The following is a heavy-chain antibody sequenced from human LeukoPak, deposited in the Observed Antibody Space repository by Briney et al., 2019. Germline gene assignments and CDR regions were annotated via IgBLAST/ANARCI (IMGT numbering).Heavy chain of an antibody. V-gene: IGHV1-69*10. D-gene: IGHD3-22*01. J-gene: IGHJ3*01. Sequence: SSVKVSCKASVGTFSSYTIRWVRQPPGQGREWMGWIIPIHGIAQQEHMLQGRSTITTEKSKETAFPELRSLSSEDPAVYYCDGDIKCYYDKVAFHLWGQGTGVSVSS. CDR3: DGDIKCYYDKVAFHL. CDR2: IIPIHGIA. CDR1: VGTFSSYT.